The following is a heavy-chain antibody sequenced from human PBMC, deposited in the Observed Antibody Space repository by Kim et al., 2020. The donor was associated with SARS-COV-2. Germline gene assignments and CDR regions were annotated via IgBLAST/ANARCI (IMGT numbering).Heavy chain of an antibody. Sequence: TYYNPSLKSRVTISVDTSKNQFSLKRSSVTAADTAVYYCARRKQLAPFDYWGQGTLVTVSS. CDR3: ARRKQLAPFDY. CDR2: T. J-gene: IGHJ4*02. D-gene: IGHD6-6*01. V-gene: IGHV4-39*01.